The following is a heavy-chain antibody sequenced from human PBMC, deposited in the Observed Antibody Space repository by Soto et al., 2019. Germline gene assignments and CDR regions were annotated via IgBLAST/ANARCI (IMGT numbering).Heavy chain of an antibody. V-gene: IGHV3-7*01. D-gene: IGHD3-10*01. Sequence: GGSLRLSCAASGFTFSSHWMSWVRQAPGKGLEWVANIKQDGSEKYYVDSVKGRFTISRDNAKNSLYLQMNSLRAEDTAVYYWARDKVLLWFGDRNYDYWGQGTLVTVSS. CDR2: IKQDGSEK. CDR3: ARDKVLLWFGDRNYDY. CDR1: GFTFSSHW. J-gene: IGHJ4*02.